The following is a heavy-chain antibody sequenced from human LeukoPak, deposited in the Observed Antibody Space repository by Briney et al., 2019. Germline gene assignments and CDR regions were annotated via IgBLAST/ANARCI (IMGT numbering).Heavy chain of an antibody. J-gene: IGHJ3*01. CDR3: AKVQSDIVGAVFFSFDV. Sequence: GGSLRLSCGASGFNFNSYSMNWVRRAPGKGLEWVASILGSGSETFYADSVKGRSTISRDNAENSLYLHMNSLRVEDTAVYYCAKVQSDIVGAVFFSFDVWGQGTMVSVSS. D-gene: IGHD1-26*01. CDR1: GFNFNSYS. CDR2: ILGSGSET. V-gene: IGHV3-21*06.